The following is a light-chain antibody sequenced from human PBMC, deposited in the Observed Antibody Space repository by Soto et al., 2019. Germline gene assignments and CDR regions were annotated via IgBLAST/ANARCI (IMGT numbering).Light chain of an antibody. J-gene: IGKJ3*01. V-gene: IGKV1-5*03. CDR1: QSISNY. Sequence: DIQMTQSPSTLSASVGDRVTITCRASQSISNYLAWYQQKPGKAPKPLIYKASTLESGVQSRFSGSGSGTEFTLTISSLQPDDFATYYCQQYSVNSSFVPGTKVDIK. CDR2: KAS. CDR3: QQYSVNSS.